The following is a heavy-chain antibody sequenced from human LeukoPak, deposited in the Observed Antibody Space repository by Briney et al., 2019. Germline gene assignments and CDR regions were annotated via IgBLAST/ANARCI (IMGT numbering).Heavy chain of an antibody. CDR2: ISGSGGST. Sequence: GGSLRLSCAASGFTFSSYAMSWVRQAPGKGLEWVSAISGSGGSTYYADSVKGRFTISRDNSENTLYLQMNSLRAEDTAVYYCARCNSSGWFDDAFDIWGQGTMVTVSS. J-gene: IGHJ3*02. CDR3: ARCNSSGWFDDAFDI. V-gene: IGHV3-23*01. D-gene: IGHD6-19*01. CDR1: GFTFSSYA.